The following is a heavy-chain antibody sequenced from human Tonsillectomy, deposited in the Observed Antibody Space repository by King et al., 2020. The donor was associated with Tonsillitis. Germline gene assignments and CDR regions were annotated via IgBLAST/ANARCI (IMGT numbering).Heavy chain of an antibody. Sequence: VQLQQWGAGLLKPSETLSLTCAVYGGSFSGYYWSWIRQPPGKGLEWIGEINHSGSTNYNPSLKSRVTISVDTSKNQFSLKLSSVTAADTAVYYCARGRAVSPYYYYYMDVWGNGTTVTVSS. CDR3: ARGRAVSPYYYYYMDV. J-gene: IGHJ6*03. CDR2: INHSGST. D-gene: IGHD2-8*01. CDR1: GGSFSGYY. V-gene: IGHV4-34*01.